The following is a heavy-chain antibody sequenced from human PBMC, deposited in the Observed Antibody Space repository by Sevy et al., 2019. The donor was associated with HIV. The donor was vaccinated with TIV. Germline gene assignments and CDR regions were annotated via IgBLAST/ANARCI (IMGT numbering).Heavy chain of an antibody. CDR1: GVTPSTYG. CDR2: IGYDGSNI. J-gene: IGHJ4*02. Sequence: GGSLRLSCAASGVTPSTYGMHWVRQAPGKGLEWVAVIGYDGSNIYYADSVKGRITISRESSKNTLVLQMDSLRAEDTAIYYCARDPRKYGDYLLAYFDYWGQGTLVTVSS. CDR3: ARDPRKYGDYLLAYFDY. V-gene: IGHV3-33*01. D-gene: IGHD2-8*01.